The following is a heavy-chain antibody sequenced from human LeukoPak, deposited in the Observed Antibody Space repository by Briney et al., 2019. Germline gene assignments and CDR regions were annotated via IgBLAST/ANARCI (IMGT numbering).Heavy chain of an antibody. D-gene: IGHD3-22*01. CDR1: GFTFSAYE. CDR3: ARRGYDSSAYSSSAFDY. CDR2: ISASGSTI. Sequence: PGGSLRLSCAASGFTFSAYEMNWGRQAPGRGLEWLSYISASGSTIYYADSVKGRFTISRDNAKNSLYLQMNSLRAEDTALYYCARRGYDSSAYSSSAFDYWGRGTLVSVSS. V-gene: IGHV3-48*03. J-gene: IGHJ4*02.